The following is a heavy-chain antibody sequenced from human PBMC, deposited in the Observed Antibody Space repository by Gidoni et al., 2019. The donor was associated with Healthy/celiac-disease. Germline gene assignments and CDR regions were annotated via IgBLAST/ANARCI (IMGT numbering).Heavy chain of an antibody. Sequence: EVQLVESGGGLVQPGRSLRLSCAASGFTFDDYAMHWVRQAPGKGLEWVSGISWNSGSIGYADSVKGRFTISRDNAKNSLYLQMNSLRAEDTALYYCAKDFDSRGDAFDIWGQGTMVTVSS. CDR1: GFTFDDYA. CDR3: AKDFDSRGDAFDI. CDR2: ISWNSGSI. J-gene: IGHJ3*02. D-gene: IGHD6-13*01. V-gene: IGHV3-9*01.